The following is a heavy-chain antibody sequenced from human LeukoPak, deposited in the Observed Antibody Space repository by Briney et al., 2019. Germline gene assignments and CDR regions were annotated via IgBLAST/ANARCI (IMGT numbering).Heavy chain of an antibody. CDR1: GYTFTSYG. Sequence: ASVKVSCKASGYTFTSYGISWVRQAPGQGLEWMGWISAYNGNTNYAQKLQGRVTMTTDTSTSTAYMELRSLRSDNTAVYYCAKDPVGYGGNYFEYWGQGTLVTVSS. CDR3: AKDPVGYGGNYFEY. V-gene: IGHV1-18*01. CDR2: ISAYNGNT. J-gene: IGHJ4*02. D-gene: IGHD4-23*01.